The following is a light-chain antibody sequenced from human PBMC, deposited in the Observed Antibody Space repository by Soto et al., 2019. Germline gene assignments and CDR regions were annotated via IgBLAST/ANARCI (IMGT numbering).Light chain of an antibody. Sequence: DIVMTQSPDSLAVSLGERATINCKSSQSVLYSSNNNNYLAWYQQKPGQPPKLLIYWASTRESGVPDRFSGSGSGTDFTLTISSLQAEDVAVYYCQQYYSTPQTFGQGTKGEIK. CDR1: QSVLYSSNNNNY. CDR2: WAS. V-gene: IGKV4-1*01. J-gene: IGKJ1*01. CDR3: QQYYSTPQT.